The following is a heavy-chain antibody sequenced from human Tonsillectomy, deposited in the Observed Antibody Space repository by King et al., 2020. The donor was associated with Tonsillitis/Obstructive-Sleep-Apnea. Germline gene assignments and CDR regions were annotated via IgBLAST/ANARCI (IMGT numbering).Heavy chain of an antibody. V-gene: IGHV3-7*04. D-gene: IGHD4-17*01. Sequence: QLVQSGGGLVQPGGSLRLSCAAAGFPFSFYWSSWVRQAPGKGLECVANINQDVSEKYVVDSVKGRFTSSRDNAKNSLFLQMNSLRAEDTAVYYCARDLVTTSIDFWGQGTLVTVSS. CDR1: GFPFSFYW. CDR2: INQDVSEK. J-gene: IGHJ4*02. CDR3: ARDLVTTSIDF.